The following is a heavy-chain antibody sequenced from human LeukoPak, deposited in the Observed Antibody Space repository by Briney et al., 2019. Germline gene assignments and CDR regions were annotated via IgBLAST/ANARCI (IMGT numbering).Heavy chain of an antibody. V-gene: IGHV3-48*02. J-gene: IGHJ2*01. CDR1: GFTFSSYS. CDR3: ARPRIAWSSHWYFEV. Sequence: GGSLRLSCAASGFTFSSYSMNWVRQAPGKGLEWVSYISSSSSTIYYADSVKGRFTISRDNAKNSLYLQVNSLRDEDTAVYYCARPRIAWSSHWYFEVWGRGTLVTVSS. CDR2: ISSSSSTI. D-gene: IGHD3-9*01.